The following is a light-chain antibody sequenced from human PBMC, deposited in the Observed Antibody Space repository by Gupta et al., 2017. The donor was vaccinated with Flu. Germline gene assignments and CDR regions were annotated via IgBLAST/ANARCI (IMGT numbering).Light chain of an antibody. Sequence: DIQMTQSPSSLSASVGDRVTTTCRASQSISSYLNWYQQKPGKAPKLLIYAASSLQSGVPSRFSGSGSGTDFTLTISSLQPEDFATYYCQQSYSNPLFGQGTKLEIK. CDR3: QQSYSNPL. CDR2: AAS. CDR1: QSISSY. V-gene: IGKV1-39*01. J-gene: IGKJ2*01.